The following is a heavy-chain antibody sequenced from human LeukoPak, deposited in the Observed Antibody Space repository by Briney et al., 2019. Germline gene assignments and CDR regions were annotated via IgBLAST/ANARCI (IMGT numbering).Heavy chain of an antibody. J-gene: IGHJ4*02. CDR1: GYTFTSYG. V-gene: IGHV1-18*01. CDR2: VSGYNGHT. Sequence: ASVKVSCKTFGYTFTSYGITWVRQAPGQGLEYMGRVSGYNGHTNYAQNLQGRVTMTTDTSTSTAYMELRSLRSDDTAVYFCVRGLGYCDSTSCYGELPGDYWSQGTLVTVSS. CDR3: VRGLGYCDSTSCYGELPGDY. D-gene: IGHD2-2*01.